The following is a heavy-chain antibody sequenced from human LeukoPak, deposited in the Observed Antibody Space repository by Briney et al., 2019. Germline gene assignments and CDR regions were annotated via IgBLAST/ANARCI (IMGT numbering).Heavy chain of an antibody. J-gene: IGHJ4*02. CDR1: GFTFSNYG. CDR3: ARPVVLGAYLRGAYYFDS. V-gene: IGHV3-33*01. Sequence: PGRSLRLSCAASGFTFSNYGMHWVRQAPGKGPEWVAVIWYDGSDKYHADSVKGRFTISRDNSKNTLYLQMNSLRVEDTAVYYCARPVVLGAYLRGAYYFDSWGQGTLVTVSS. D-gene: IGHD3-16*01. CDR2: IWYDGSDK.